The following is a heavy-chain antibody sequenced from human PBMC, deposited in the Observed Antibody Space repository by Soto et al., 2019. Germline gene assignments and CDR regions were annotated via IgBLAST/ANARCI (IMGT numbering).Heavy chain of an antibody. V-gene: IGHV1-69*01. Sequence: QVQLVQSGAEVKKPGSSVKVSCKASVGTFSSYAISWVRHAPGQGLEWMGGLIPIVGTANYAQKFQGRVTITADESTSTAYMELSSLRSEDTAVYYCARSPLGGYGDYVSWFDPWGQGTLVTVSS. CDR1: VGTFSSYA. CDR3: ARSPLGGYGDYVSWFDP. D-gene: IGHD4-17*01. CDR2: LIPIVGTA. J-gene: IGHJ5*02.